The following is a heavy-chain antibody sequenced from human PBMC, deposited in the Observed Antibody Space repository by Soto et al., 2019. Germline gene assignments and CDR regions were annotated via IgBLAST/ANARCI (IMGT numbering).Heavy chain of an antibody. V-gene: IGHV3-23*01. J-gene: IGHJ4*02. CDR3: AKDYPDYDYIWGSYRSYYFDY. D-gene: IGHD3-16*02. CDR2: ISGSGGST. Sequence: GGSLRLSCAASGFTFSSYAMSWVRQAPGKGLEWVSAISGSGGSTYYADSVKGRFTISRDNSKNTLYLQMNSVRAEDRAVYYCAKDYPDYDYIWGSYRSYYFDYWGQGTLVTVSS. CDR1: GFTFSSYA.